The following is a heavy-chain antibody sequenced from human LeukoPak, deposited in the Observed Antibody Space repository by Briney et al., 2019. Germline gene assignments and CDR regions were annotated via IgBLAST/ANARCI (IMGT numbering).Heavy chain of an antibody. V-gene: IGHV4-59*11. CDR2: IYYSGST. J-gene: IGHJ5*02. D-gene: IGHD3-10*01. CDR3: ARDSGTTGEVKFDP. Sequence: SETLSLTCTVSGGSISSHYRSWIRQPPGKGLEWIGYIYYSGSTSYNPSLKSRVTMSLDTSKNQVSLKLTSVTAADTAVYYCARDSGTTGEVKFDPWGQGTLVTVSS. CDR1: GGSISSHY.